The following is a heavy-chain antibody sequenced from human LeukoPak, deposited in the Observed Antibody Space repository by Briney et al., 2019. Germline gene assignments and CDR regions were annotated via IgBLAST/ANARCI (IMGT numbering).Heavy chain of an antibody. CDR3: AREHSSGLYY. CDR2: INHSGST. Sequence: SETLSLTCAVYGGSFSGYYWSWIRQPPGKGLEWIGEINHSGSTNYNPSLKSRVTISVDTSKNQFSLKLSSMTAADTAVYYCAREHSSGLYYWGQGTLVTVSS. J-gene: IGHJ4*02. V-gene: IGHV4-34*01. CDR1: GGSFSGYY. D-gene: IGHD6-19*01.